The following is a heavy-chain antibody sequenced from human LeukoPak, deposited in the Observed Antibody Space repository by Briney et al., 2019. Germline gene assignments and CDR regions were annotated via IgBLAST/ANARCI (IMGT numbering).Heavy chain of an antibody. CDR2: ISGSGGST. CDR1: GFTFSSYA. CDR3: AKGARAYGSGSYKLFYYYVDV. V-gene: IGHV3-23*01. D-gene: IGHD3-10*01. Sequence: GGSLRLSCAASGFTFSSYAMSWVRQAPGKGLEWVSAISGSGGSTYYADSVKGRFTISRDNSKNTLYLQMNSLRAEDTAVYYCAKGARAYGSGSYKLFYYYVDVWGKGTTVTVSS. J-gene: IGHJ6*03.